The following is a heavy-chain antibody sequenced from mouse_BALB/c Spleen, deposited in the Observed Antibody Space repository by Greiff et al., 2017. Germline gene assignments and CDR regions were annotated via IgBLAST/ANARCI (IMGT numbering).Heavy chain of an antibody. Sequence: VHVQQSGPELVKPGASVKISCKTSGYTFTEYTLHWVKQSHGKSLEWIGGINPNNGGASYNQKFKGKATLTVDTSSSTAYMELRRLTSEDAAVYYCARIELGRDAPWDYWGQGTTVTVSA. CDR1: GYTFTEYT. J-gene: IGHJ2*01. CDR2: INPNNGGA. D-gene: IGHD2-13*01. CDR3: ARIELGRDAPWDY. V-gene: IGHV1-18*01.